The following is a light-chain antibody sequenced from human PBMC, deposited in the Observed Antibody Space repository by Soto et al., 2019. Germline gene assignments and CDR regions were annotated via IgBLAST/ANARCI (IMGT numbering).Light chain of an antibody. CDR3: QQRSYWPRS. CDR2: DAS. J-gene: IGKJ3*01. V-gene: IGKV3-11*01. CDR1: QNIGTY. Sequence: IVLTQYPVTLSLSPGESGTISCRASQNIGTYVAWYQQRRGQAHRLLIYDASDRAAGIPVRFRGSGSGTDFTLSISSPEPEDFAVYYCQQRSYWPRSVGPGTKVDIK.